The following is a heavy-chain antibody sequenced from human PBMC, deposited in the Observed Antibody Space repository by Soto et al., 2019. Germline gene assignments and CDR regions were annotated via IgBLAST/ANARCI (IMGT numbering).Heavy chain of an antibody. CDR1: GGSISSYY. J-gene: IGHJ4*02. Sequence: SETLSLTCTVSGGSISSYYWSWIRQPPGKGLEWIGYIYYSGSTNYNPSLKSRVTISVDTSKNQFSLKLGSVTAADTAVYYCARDRPLDWNDQNYFDYWGQGTLVTVS. CDR3: ARDRPLDWNDQNYFDY. D-gene: IGHD1-1*01. CDR2: IYYSGST. V-gene: IGHV4-59*01.